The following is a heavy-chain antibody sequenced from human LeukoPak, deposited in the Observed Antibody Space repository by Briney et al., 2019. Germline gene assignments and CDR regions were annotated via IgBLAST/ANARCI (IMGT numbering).Heavy chain of an antibody. CDR1: GYTFTGYN. J-gene: IGHJ3*02. CDR3: ARDGYCSGASCYSGGAFDI. D-gene: IGHD2-15*01. CDR2: INPNSGGT. Sequence: ASVKVSCKASGYTFTGYNMHWVRQAPGQGLEWMGWINPNSGGTNYAQKFQGRVTMTRDTSISTAYMELSRLSSDDTAVYYCARDGYCSGASCYSGGAFDIWGQGTMVTVSS. V-gene: IGHV1-2*02.